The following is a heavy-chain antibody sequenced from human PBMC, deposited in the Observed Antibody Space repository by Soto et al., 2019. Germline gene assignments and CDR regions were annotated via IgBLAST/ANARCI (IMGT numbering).Heavy chain of an antibody. V-gene: IGHV4-59*01. J-gene: IGHJ6*03. CDR1: GGSISSYY. CDR2: IYYSGST. D-gene: IGHD3-9*01. CDR3: ARTYPRYFGWSPGYMDV. Sequence: SETLSLTCTVSGGSISSYYWSWIRQPPGKGLEWIGYIYYSGSTNYNPSLKSRVTISVDTSKNQFSLKLSSVTAADTAVYYCARTYPRYFGWSPGYMDVWGKGTTVTVSS.